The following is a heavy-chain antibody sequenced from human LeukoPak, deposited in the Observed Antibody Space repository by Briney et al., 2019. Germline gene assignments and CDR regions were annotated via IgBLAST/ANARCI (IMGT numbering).Heavy chain of an antibody. CDR2: INPNSGGT. V-gene: IGHV1-2*02. CDR3: ARDFQEGYGVSFDY. CDR1: GYTFTGYY. D-gene: IGHD4-17*01. J-gene: IGHJ4*02. Sequence: ASVKVSCKASGYTFTGYYMHWVRQAPGQGLEWMGWINPNSGGTNYAQKFQGRVTMTRDTSISTAYMELSRLRSDDTAVYYCARDFQEGYGVSFDYWGQGTLVTVSS.